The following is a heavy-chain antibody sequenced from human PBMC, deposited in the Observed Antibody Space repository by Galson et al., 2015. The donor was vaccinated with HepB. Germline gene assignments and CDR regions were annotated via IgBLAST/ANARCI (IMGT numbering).Heavy chain of an antibody. CDR2: IWYDGSNK. Sequence: RLSCAASGFTFSSYAMHWVRQAPGKGLEWVAVIWYDGSNKYYADSVKGRFTISRDNSKNTLYLQMNSLRAEDTAVYYCARASGGYYYYMDVWGKGTTVTVSS. J-gene: IGHJ6*03. V-gene: IGHV3-33*08. CDR3: ARASGGYYYYMDV. D-gene: IGHD3-10*01. CDR1: GFTFSSYA.